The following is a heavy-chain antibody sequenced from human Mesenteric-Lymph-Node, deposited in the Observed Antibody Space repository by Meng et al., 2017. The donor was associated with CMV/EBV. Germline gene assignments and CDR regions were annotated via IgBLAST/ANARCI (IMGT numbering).Heavy chain of an antibody. CDR1: GYTFTSYG. Sequence: ASVKVSCKASGYTFTSYGISWVRQAPGQGLEWMGWINPNSGGTNYAQKFEGMVTMTRDTSTSTAYMELSRLRSADTAVYFCARGATKGFDFWGQGTLVTVSS. J-gene: IGHJ4*02. CDR2: INPNSGGT. CDR3: ARGATKGFDF. D-gene: IGHD1-26*01. V-gene: IGHV1-2*02.